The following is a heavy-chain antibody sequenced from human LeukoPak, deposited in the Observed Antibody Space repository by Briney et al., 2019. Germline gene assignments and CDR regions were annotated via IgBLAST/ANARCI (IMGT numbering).Heavy chain of an antibody. D-gene: IGHD5-12*01. CDR1: GFIFSSYN. V-gene: IGHV3-21*01. CDR3: AREGYSAYGLDY. J-gene: IGHJ4*02. Sequence: GGSLRLSCVASGFIFSSYNINWVRQAPGKGLEWVSSISSSSTYISYADSVKGRFTISRDNAKNSLDLQMDSLRVEDTAVYYCAREGYSAYGLDYWGQGTLVTVSS. CDR2: ISSSSTYI.